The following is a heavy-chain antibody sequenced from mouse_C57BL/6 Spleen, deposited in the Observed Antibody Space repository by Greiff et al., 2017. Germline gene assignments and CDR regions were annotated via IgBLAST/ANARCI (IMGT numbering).Heavy chain of an antibody. D-gene: IGHD2-4*01. Sequence: EVKLMESGGGLVKPGGSLKLSCAASGFTFSDYGMHWVRQAPEKGLEWVAYISSGSSTIYYADTVKGRFTISRDNAKNTLFLQMTSLRSEDTAMYYCASDYSYAMDYWGQGTSVTVSS. V-gene: IGHV5-17*01. CDR3: ASDYSYAMDY. J-gene: IGHJ4*01. CDR1: GFTFSDYG. CDR2: ISSGSSTI.